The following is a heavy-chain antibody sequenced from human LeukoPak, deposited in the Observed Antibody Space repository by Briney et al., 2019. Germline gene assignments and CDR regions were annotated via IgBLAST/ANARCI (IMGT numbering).Heavy chain of an antibody. D-gene: IGHD3-3*01. CDR2: IYHSGST. V-gene: IGHV4-38-2*02. CDR3: ARAGGSEGDTSFYYYYYMDV. CDR1: GYSISSGYY. Sequence: SETLSLTCTVSGYSISSGYYWGWIRQPPGKGLEWIGSIYHSGSTYYNPSLKSRVTISVDTSKNQFSLKLSSVTAADTAVYYCARAGGSEGDTSFYYYYYMDVWGKGTTVTVSS. J-gene: IGHJ6*03.